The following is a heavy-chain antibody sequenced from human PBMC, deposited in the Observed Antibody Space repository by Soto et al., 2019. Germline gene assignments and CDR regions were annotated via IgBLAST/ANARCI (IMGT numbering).Heavy chain of an antibody. V-gene: IGHV3-30*18. CDR2: ISYDGSIK. CDR1: GFTFSSYG. Sequence: QVQLVESGGGVVQPGRSLRLSCAASGFTFSSYGMHWVRQAPGKGLEWVAVISYDGSIKYYADSVKGRFTISRDNSKNTLYLQMNRLRAEDTAVYYCAKESVVVITDYWGQGTLVTVSS. CDR3: AKESVVVITDY. J-gene: IGHJ4*02. D-gene: IGHD3-22*01.